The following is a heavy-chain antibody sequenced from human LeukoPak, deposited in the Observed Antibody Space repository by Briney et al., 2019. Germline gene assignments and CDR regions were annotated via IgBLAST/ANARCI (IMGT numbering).Heavy chain of an antibody. D-gene: IGHD4-17*01. V-gene: IGHV4-39*07. CDR2: IYYSGST. J-gene: IGHJ6*03. Sequence: SETLSLTCTVSGGSISSSSYFWGWIRQPPGKGLEWIGSIYYSGSTYYSPSLKSRVTISVDTSKNQFSLKLSSVTAADTAVYYCAREGAARTVTYYYYYYYMDVWGKGTTVTVSS. CDR1: GGSISSSSYF. CDR3: AREGAARTVTYYYYYYYMDV.